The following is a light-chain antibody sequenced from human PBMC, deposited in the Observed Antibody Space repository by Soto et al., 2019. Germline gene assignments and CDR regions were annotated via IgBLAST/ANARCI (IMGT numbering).Light chain of an antibody. J-gene: IGKJ4*01. Sequence: DIQMTQSPSSVSASVGDRVTITCRASQGINNWLAWYQQKPGTAPKLLIYSASSLQSGVPSRVSGSGSGTDFTLTISILQPEDFATYYCQQANTFALTFGGGTKVES. CDR2: SAS. V-gene: IGKV1-12*01. CDR3: QQANTFALT. CDR1: QGINNW.